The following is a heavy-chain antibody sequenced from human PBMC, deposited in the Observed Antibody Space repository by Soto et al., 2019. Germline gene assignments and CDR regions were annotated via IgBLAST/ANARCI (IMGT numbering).Heavy chain of an antibody. CDR1: GDSVSSKSAA. V-gene: IGHV6-1*01. CDR3: ARVSWQHLIKCLDT. D-gene: IGHD3-3*02. J-gene: IGHJ5*02. CDR2: TYYRSKWYN. Sequence: PSQTLSLTCAISGDSVSSKSAAWNWIRQSPSRGLEWLGRTYYRSKWYNDYEETVKSRISINPDTSKNQFSLQLNSVPPENTAVYYCARVSWQHLIKCLDTWGKGTLATVSS.